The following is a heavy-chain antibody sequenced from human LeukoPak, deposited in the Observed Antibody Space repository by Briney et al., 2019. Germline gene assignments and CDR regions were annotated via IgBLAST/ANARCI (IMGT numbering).Heavy chain of an antibody. CDR1: GFTFSGCE. Sequence: PGGSLRLSCAISGFTFSGCELTWVRQAPGKGLEWISYISRSGNTIYYADSVKGRFTTSRDNAKNPLYSQMNSLRVEDTAVYYCARVATMVRVPLDALDIWGQGAMVSVS. D-gene: IGHD3-10*01. J-gene: IGHJ3*02. V-gene: IGHV3-48*03. CDR2: ISRSGNTI. CDR3: ARVATMVRVPLDALDI.